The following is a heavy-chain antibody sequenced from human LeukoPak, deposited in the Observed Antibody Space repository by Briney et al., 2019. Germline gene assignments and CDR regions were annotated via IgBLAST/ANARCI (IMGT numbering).Heavy chain of an antibody. D-gene: IGHD4-23*01. CDR1: GGPISAKSYSSNNH. V-gene: IGHV4-39*01. CDR2: IYYSGTT. Sequence: PSETLSLTCTVSGGPISAKSYSSNNHWGWIRQPPGKGLERIGSIYYSGTTYYNPSLKSRVTISVDTSKNQFSLKLSSVTAADTAIYYCARLEATVLTRTIDYWGQGTLVTVSS. CDR3: ARLEATVLTRTIDY. J-gene: IGHJ4*02.